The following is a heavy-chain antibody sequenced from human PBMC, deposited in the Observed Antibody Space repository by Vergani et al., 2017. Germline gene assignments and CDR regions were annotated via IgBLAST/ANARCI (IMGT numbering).Heavy chain of an antibody. V-gene: IGHV1-8*01. D-gene: IGHD6-19*01. CDR1: GYTFTSYD. Sequence: QVQLVQSGAEVKKPGASVKVSCKASGYTFTSYDINWVRQATGQGLEWMGWMNPNSGNTGYAQKFQGRVTMTTDTSTSTAYMELRSLTSDDTAVYYCARGITVAGPARDWGQGTLVTVSS. CDR2: MNPNSGNT. J-gene: IGHJ4*02. CDR3: ARGITVAGPARD.